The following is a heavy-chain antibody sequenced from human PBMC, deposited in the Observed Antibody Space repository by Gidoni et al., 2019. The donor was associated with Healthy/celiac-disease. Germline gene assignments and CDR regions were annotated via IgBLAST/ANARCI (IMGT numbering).Heavy chain of an antibody. V-gene: IGHV3-30*04. J-gene: IGHJ4*02. CDR2: ISYDGSNK. Sequence: QVQLVESGGGVVEPGRSLSLSCAASGFTFSSYAMPWVRQAPGKGLEWVAVISYDGSNKYYADSVKGRFTISRDNSKNTLYLQMNSLRAEDTAVYYCARGGYYYDSSGWLYWGQGTLVTVSS. CDR1: GFTFSSYA. CDR3: ARGGYYYDSSGWLY. D-gene: IGHD3-22*01.